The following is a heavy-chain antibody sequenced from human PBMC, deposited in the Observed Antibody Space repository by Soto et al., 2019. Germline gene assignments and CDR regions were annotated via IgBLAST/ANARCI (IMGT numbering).Heavy chain of an antibody. CDR1: GFTFSYHA. D-gene: IGHD1-1*01. Sequence: QVQLVESGGGVAQPGRSLRLSCAASGFTFSYHALNWVRQAPGKGLEWVAVISYDGDNKYIAESVKGRFTISRDNSKNTVSLQMNSLRTEDTAMYFCARGTTTSAFSAMDVWGQGTTVTVSS. CDR2: ISYDGDNK. CDR3: ARGTTTSAFSAMDV. J-gene: IGHJ6*02. V-gene: IGHV3-30-3*01.